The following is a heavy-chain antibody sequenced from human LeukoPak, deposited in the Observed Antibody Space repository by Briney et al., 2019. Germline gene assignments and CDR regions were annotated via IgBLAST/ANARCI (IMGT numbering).Heavy chain of an antibody. Sequence: GGSLRLSCAASGFTFSSSDMHWVRQAPGKGLEWVSAISGSGGTHYADSVKGRFTISRDRSKSTLYLQMNSLRAEDTAVYFCAKTSTATTGASYWYFDFWGRGTLVTVSS. V-gene: IGHV3-23*01. CDR2: ISGSGGT. J-gene: IGHJ2*01. CDR1: GFTFSSSD. CDR3: AKTSTATTGASYWYFDF. D-gene: IGHD4-17*01.